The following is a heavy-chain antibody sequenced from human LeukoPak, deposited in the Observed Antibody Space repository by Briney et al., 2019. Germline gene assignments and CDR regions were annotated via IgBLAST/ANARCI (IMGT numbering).Heavy chain of an antibody. CDR3: ARVGRLWFGELSDY. Sequence: ETLSLTCAVYGGSFSGYYWNWIRQPPGKGLEWIGEINHSGSTNYNPSLKSRVTISVDTSKNQFSLKLSSVTAADTAVYYCARVGRLWFGELSDYWGQGTLVTVSS. V-gene: IGHV4-34*01. CDR1: GGSFSGYY. CDR2: INHSGST. D-gene: IGHD3-10*01. J-gene: IGHJ4*02.